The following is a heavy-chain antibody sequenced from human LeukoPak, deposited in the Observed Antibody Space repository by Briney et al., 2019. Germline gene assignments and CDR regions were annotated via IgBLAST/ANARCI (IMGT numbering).Heavy chain of an antibody. D-gene: IGHD1-26*01. CDR3: SRESGAFCPFGY. V-gene: IGHV4-4*02. CDR2: ISLAGRT. J-gene: IGHJ4*02. Sequence: SETLSLTCGVSGGSISSPNWWSWVRQPPGQGLEWIGEISLAGRTNYNPSLNGRVTTSLDESSNQLSLNLTSVTAADTARYYCSRESGAFCPFGYWGQGTLVIVPS. CDR1: GGSISSPNW.